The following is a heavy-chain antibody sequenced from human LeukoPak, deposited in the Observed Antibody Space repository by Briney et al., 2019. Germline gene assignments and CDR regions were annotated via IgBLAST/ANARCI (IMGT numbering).Heavy chain of an antibody. J-gene: IGHJ4*02. Sequence: GGSLRLSCAASGFTFSSYWMSWVRQAPGKGLEWVANIKQDGSEKYYVESVKGRFTISRDNARNSLYLQMNSVRAEDTAVYYCAREGDYGDYGYYFDYWGQGTLVTVSS. CDR2: IKQDGSEK. V-gene: IGHV3-7*01. CDR1: GFTFSSYW. D-gene: IGHD4-17*01. CDR3: AREGDYGDYGYYFDY.